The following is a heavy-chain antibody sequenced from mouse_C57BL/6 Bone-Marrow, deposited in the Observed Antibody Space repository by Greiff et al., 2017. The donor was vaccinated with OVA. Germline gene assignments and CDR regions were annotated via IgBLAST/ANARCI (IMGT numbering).Heavy chain of an antibody. V-gene: IGHV5-6*01. CDR1: GFTFSSYG. D-gene: IGHD1-1*01. CDR3: AIITTVPGFAY. CDR2: ISSGGSYT. Sequence: EVMLVESGGDLVKPGGSLKLSCAASGFTFSSYGMSWVRQTPDKRLEWVATISSGGSYTYYPDSVKGRFTISRDNAKNTLYLQMSSLKSEDTAMYYCAIITTVPGFAYWGQGTLVTVSA. J-gene: IGHJ3*01.